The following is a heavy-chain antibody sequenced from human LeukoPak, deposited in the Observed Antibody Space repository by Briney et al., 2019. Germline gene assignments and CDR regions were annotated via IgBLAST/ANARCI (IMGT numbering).Heavy chain of an antibody. CDR3: ARGEIVVVPAASYYYYYGMDV. J-gene: IGHJ6*02. V-gene: IGHV1-18*01. CDR1: GYTFTSHG. D-gene: IGHD2-2*01. Sequence: ASVKVSFKASGYTFTSHGISWVRQAPGQGLEGMGWISAYNGNTNYAQKLQGRVTMTTDTSTSTAYMELRSLRSDDTAVYYCARGEIVVVPAASYYYYYGMDVWGQGTTVTVSS. CDR2: ISAYNGNT.